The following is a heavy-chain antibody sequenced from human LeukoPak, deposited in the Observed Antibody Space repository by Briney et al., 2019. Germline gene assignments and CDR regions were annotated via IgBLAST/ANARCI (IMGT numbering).Heavy chain of an antibody. D-gene: IGHD6-19*01. CDR1: GFTFSSYS. V-gene: IGHV3-21*01. CDR3: ARDHSSGWYHRPLYALDI. Sequence: GGSLRLSCAASGFTFSSYSMNWVRQAPGKGLEWVSSISSSSSYIYYADSVKGRFTISRDNAKNSLYLQMNSLRAEDTAVYYCARDHSSGWYHRPLYALDIWGQGTMVTVSS. J-gene: IGHJ3*02. CDR2: ISSSSSYI.